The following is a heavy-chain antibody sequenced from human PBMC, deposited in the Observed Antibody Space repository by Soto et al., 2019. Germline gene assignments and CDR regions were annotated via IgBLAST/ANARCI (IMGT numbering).Heavy chain of an antibody. Sequence: QVQMVQSGAEVKKPGASVKVSCKASGYTFTGYYMHWVRQAPGQGLEWMGWINPNSGGTNYAQKFQGRVTMTRDTSISTAYMELSRLRSDDTAVYYCARGGGYSSSSAWFDPWGQGTLVTVSS. CDR3: ARGGGYSSSSAWFDP. CDR2: INPNSGGT. D-gene: IGHD6-6*01. J-gene: IGHJ5*02. V-gene: IGHV1-2*02. CDR1: GYTFTGYY.